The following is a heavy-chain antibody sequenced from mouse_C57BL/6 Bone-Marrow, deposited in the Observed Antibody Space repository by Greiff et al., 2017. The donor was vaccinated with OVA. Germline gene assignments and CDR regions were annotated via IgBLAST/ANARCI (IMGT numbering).Heavy chain of an antibody. CDR3: ARSVKSYYYAMDD. CDR2: IYPRSGNT. CDR1: GYTFTSYG. Sequence: VQRVESGAELARPGASVKLSCKASGYTFTSYGISWVKQRTGQGLEWIGEIYPRSGNTYYNEKFKGKATLTADKSSSTAYMELRSLTSEDSAVYFCARSVKSYYYAMDDWGQGTSVTVAS. J-gene: IGHJ4*01. V-gene: IGHV1-81*01.